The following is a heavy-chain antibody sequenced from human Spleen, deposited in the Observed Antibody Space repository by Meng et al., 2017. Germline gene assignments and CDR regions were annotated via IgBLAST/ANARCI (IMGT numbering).Heavy chain of an antibody. CDR3: AKMGAVILTGFDY. CDR2: ITSSGESS. CDR1: GFTFSSYA. J-gene: IGHJ4*02. V-gene: IGHV3-23*01. Sequence: GGSLRLTCEASGFTFSSYAMSWVRQAPGKGLEWVSGITSSGESSYYGDSVKGRFTISRDNSKNTLYLQMNSLRAEDTAVYYCAKMGAVILTGFDYWGQGTLVTVSS. D-gene: IGHD3-9*01.